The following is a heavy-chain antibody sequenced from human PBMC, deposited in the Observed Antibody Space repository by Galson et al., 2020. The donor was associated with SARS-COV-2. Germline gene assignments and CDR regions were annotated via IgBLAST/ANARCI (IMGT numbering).Heavy chain of an antibody. D-gene: IGHD6-13*01. V-gene: IGHV4-34*01. CDR3: ARGRYPRADGILLWMYRIASSGVFDS. CDR2: INDSGRT. Sequence: PSETLSLTCAVYGGTFSGYYWSWIRQSPGKGLEWPGEINDSGRTNYNPSLESRVGITVDTSKQQFSLKLSSVTAADTAVYYCARGRYPRADGILLWMYRIASSGVFDSWSQGTRVTVSS. CDR1: GGTFSGYY. J-gene: IGHJ4*02.